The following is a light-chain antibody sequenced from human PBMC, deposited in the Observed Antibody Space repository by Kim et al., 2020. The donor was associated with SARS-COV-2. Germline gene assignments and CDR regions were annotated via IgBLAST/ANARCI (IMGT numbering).Light chain of an antibody. CDR2: QDS. J-gene: IGLJ2*01. CDR1: KLGDKY. CDR3: QAWDSSTAVV. V-gene: IGLV3-1*01. Sequence: SYELTQPPSVSVSPGQTASITCSGDKLGDKYAYWYQQKPGQSPLVVIYQDSKRPSGIPERFSGSNSGNTATLTISGTQAMDEADYYCQAWDSSTAVVFGG.